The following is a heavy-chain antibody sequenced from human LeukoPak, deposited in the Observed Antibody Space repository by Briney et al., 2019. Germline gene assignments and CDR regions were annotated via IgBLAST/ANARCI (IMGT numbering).Heavy chain of an antibody. V-gene: IGHV3-30*02. D-gene: IGHD2-8*01. J-gene: IGHJ6*03. Sequence: GGSLRLSCAASGFTFSSYGMHWVRQAPGKGLEWVAYIQYDGSNEQYADSVKGRFSISRDSSKNILYLQMNSLRAEDSAVYYCAKDRCSNGVGCYYYYMDVWGKGTTVTISS. CDR3: AKDRCSNGVGCYYYYMDV. CDR2: IQYDGSNE. CDR1: GFTFSSYG.